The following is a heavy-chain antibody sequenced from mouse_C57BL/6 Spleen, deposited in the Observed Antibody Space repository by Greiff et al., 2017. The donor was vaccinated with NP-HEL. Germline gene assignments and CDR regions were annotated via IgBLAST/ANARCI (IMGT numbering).Heavy chain of an antibody. D-gene: IGHD3-2*02. CDR3: ARVRQLRWVYFDY. CDR2: ISYDGSN. CDR1: GYSITSGYY. V-gene: IGHV3-6*01. Sequence: VQLKQSGPGLVKPSQSLSLTCSVTGYSITSGYYWNWIRQFPGNKLEWMGYISYDGSNNYNPSLKNRISITRDTSKNQFFLKLNSVTTEDTATYYCARVRQLRWVYFDYWGQGTTLTVSS. J-gene: IGHJ2*01.